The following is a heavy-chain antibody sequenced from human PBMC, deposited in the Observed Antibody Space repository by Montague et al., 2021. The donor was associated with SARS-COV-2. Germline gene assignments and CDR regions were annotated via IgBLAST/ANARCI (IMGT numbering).Heavy chain of an antibody. D-gene: IGHD3-10*01. J-gene: IGHJ4*02. V-gene: IGHV6-1*01. Sequence: CATSGDSVSSNSAAWNRIRQSPSRGLEWLGRTYYRSKWYNDYAVSVKSRITINPDTSKNQFSLQLNSVTPEDTAVYYCARGGWGAPGTGRLFDYWGQGTLVTVSS. CDR2: TYYRSKWYN. CDR1: GDSVSSNSAA. CDR3: ARGGWGAPGTGRLFDY.